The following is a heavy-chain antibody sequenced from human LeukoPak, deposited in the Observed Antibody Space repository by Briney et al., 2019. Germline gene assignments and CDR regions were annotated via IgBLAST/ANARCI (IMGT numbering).Heavy chain of an antibody. CDR1: GGSISSSSYY. Sequence: SETLSLTCTVSGGSISSSSYYWGWIRQPPGKGLEWIGSIYYSGSTYYNPSLKSRVTISVDTSKNQFSLKLSSVTAADTAVYYCARYLVRGVLRFDYWGQGTLVTVSS. CDR3: ARYLVRGVLRFDY. D-gene: IGHD3-10*01. V-gene: IGHV4-39*01. CDR2: IYYSGST. J-gene: IGHJ4*02.